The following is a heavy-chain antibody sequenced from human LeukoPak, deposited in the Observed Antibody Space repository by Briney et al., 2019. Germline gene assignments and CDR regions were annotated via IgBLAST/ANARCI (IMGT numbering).Heavy chain of an antibody. V-gene: IGHV4-61*10. CDR3: AGCGEYWDWYFDL. CDR2: MYYSGST. J-gene: IGHJ2*01. CDR1: GGSISSGSYY. Sequence: SSETLSLTCTVSGGSISSGSYYWSWIRQPAGKGLEWIGYMYYSGSTNYNPSLKSRVTISIDTSKNQFSLKLNSVTAADTAVYYCAGCGEYWDWYFDLWGRGTPVTVSP. D-gene: IGHD4-17*01.